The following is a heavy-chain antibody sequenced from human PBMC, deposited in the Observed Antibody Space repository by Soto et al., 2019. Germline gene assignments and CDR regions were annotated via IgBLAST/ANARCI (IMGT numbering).Heavy chain of an antibody. D-gene: IGHD6-19*01. CDR3: TTDSDTVAAIE. V-gene: IGHV3-33*01. Sequence: QVRLVESGGGVVQPGRSLRLSCAASGFIFSSYGMHWVRQAPGKGLEWVAHIWYDGSNKYYGDSLKGRVTISRDNSKSTLFLQIHSLTAEDTAVYYCTTDSDTVAAIEWGQGTLVTVSS. CDR2: IWYDGSNK. CDR1: GFIFSSYG. J-gene: IGHJ4*02.